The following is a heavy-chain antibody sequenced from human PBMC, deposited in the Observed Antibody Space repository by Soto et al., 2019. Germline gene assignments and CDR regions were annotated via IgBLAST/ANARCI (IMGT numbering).Heavy chain of an antibody. CDR2: MSYDGSNE. CDR1: GFTFSHYA. CDR3: AKGGSHNFDY. J-gene: IGHJ4*02. Sequence: QVQLVESGGGVVQPGRSLRLSCAASGFTFSHYAMHWVRQAPGKGLEWVALMSYDGSNEYYADSVKGRFTISRDNSKNTLYLQMNGLRPEDTAVYYCAKGGSHNFDYWGQGTLVTVSS. V-gene: IGHV3-30*18. D-gene: IGHD1-26*01.